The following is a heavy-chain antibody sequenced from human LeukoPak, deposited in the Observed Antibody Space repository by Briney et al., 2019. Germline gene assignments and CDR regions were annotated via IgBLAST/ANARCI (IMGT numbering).Heavy chain of an antibody. CDR3: ARVGDGHSVNYLDS. D-gene: IGHD5-24*01. CDR2: ISISTTTI. V-gene: IGHV3-48*02. J-gene: IGHJ4*02. Sequence: GGSLRLSCAASGFTFSSYGMTWVRQAPGKGLEWVPYISISTTTIYYADSVKGRFTVSRDNAKNSLYLQMNSLRDEDTAIFYCARVGDGHSVNYLDSWGQGTLVTVSS. CDR1: GFTFSSYG.